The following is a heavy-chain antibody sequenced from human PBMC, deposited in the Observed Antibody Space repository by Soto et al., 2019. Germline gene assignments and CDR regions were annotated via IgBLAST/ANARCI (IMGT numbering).Heavy chain of an antibody. CDR3: ARERPAAATLDP. J-gene: IGHJ5*02. CDR2: IYYSGST. CDR1: GGSLSPNY. D-gene: IGHD2-15*01. Sequence: SETLSLTCTVSGGSLSPNYWSWIRQPPGKGLEWIGYIYYSGSTYYNPSLKSRVTISVDTSKNQFSLKLSSVTAADTAVYYGARERPAAATLDPRGPAPLLTVAS. V-gene: IGHV4-59*12.